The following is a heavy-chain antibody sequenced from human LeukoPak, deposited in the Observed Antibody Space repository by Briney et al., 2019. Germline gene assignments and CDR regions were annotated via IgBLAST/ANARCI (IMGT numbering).Heavy chain of an antibody. CDR1: GFTFSSDE. CDR2: ISSGGTTI. CDR3: GAARQYVGAFDI. Sequence: GGCLRLSCAASGFTFSSDELYWVRQAPGKGLEWISYISSGGTTIKYADSVKGQFTISRDDAKRSLYLQMNSLRAEDTAIYYCGAARQYVGAFDIWGQGTLVTVSS. D-gene: IGHD3-16*01. J-gene: IGHJ3*02. V-gene: IGHV3-48*03.